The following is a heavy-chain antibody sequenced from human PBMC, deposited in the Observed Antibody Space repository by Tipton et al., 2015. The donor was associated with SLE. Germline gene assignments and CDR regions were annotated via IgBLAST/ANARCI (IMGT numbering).Heavy chain of an antibody. CDR3: ARVPKGLWYFNL. CDR1: GGSISNPAYY. J-gene: IGHJ2*01. Sequence: TLSLTCTVSGGSISNPAYYWSWIRQHPGRGLEWIANFYYRGTTYYNPSLKSRISVSVDTSQNQFSLKVNSVTAADTAVYYCARVPKGLWYFNLWGRGTLVTVSS. V-gene: IGHV4-31*03. CDR2: FYYRGTT.